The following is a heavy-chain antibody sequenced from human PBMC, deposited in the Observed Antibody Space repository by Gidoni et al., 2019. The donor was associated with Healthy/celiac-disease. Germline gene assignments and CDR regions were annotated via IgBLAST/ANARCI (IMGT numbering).Heavy chain of an antibody. J-gene: IGHJ6*02. CDR2: ISYDGSNK. Sequence: QVQLVESGGGVVQPGRSLRLSCAASGFPFSSYGMHWVRQAPGKGLEWVAVISYDGSNKYYADSVKGRVTISRDNSKNTLYLQMNSLRAEDTAVYYCAKDLVRMVNYYGSGIRSYYYYGMDVWGQGTTVTVSS. D-gene: IGHD3-10*01. CDR1: GFPFSSYG. CDR3: AKDLVRMVNYYGSGIRSYYYYGMDV. V-gene: IGHV3-30*18.